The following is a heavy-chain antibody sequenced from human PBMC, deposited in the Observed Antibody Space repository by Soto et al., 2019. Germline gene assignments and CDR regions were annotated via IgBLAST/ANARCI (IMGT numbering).Heavy chain of an antibody. CDR2: ISSSSSYI. V-gene: IGHV3-21*01. CDR1: GFTFSSYS. J-gene: IGHJ2*01. CDR3: ARRFAGVFWYFDL. D-gene: IGHD3-10*01. Sequence: GGSLRLSCAASGFTFSSYSMNWVRQAPGKGLEWVSSISSSSSYIYYADSVKGRFTISRDNAKNSLYLQMNSLRAEDTAVYYCARRFAGVFWYFDLWGRGTLVTVS.